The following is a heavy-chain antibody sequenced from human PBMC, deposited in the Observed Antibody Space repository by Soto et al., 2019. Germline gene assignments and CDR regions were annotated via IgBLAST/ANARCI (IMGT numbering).Heavy chain of an antibody. V-gene: IGHV3-33*03. CDR2: IWYDGSKK. CDR3: VRTSLVVAAATREDY. J-gene: IGHJ4*02. D-gene: IGHD2-15*01. Sequence: GGSLRLSCVASGFMFNNYGMHWVRQAPGKGLEWVAGIWYDGSKKYFPDSVKGRFTISRDNAKNTLFLQMNSLRAEDTAVYYCVRTSLVVAAATREDYWGQGTLVTVSS. CDR1: GFMFNNYG.